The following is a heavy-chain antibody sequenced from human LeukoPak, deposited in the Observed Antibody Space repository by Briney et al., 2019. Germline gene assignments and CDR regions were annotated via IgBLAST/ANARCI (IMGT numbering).Heavy chain of an antibody. V-gene: IGHV1-2*02. J-gene: IGHJ4*02. CDR1: GYTFTSYY. CDR3: ARDHYDSSGWCDY. D-gene: IGHD3-22*01. CDR2: INPNSGGT. Sequence: ASVKVSCKASGYTFTSYYMHWVRQAPGQGLEWMGWINPNSGGTNYAQNFQGRVTMTRDTSISTAYMELRRLRSDDTAVYYCARDHYDSSGWCDYWGQGTLVTVSS.